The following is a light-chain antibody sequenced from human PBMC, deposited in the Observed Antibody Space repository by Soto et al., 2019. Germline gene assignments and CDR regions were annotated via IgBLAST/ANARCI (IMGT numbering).Light chain of an antibody. V-gene: IGKV1-9*01. CDR1: QGISSY. CDR2: AAS. Sequence: DIQLTQSPSFLSASVGDRVTITCRASQGISSYLAWYQQKPGKAPKLLIYAASTWQSGVPSRFSGSGSGTEFTLPISRLQSEYFATYYCQLLNNYLSITFGQGTRLEIK. J-gene: IGKJ5*01. CDR3: QLLNNYLSIT.